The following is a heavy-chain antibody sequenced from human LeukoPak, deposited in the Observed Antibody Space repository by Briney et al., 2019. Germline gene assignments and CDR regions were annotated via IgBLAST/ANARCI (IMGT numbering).Heavy chain of an antibody. D-gene: IGHD3-16*01. CDR2: LRYDGTNK. Sequence: GGSLRLSCAASGFTVDEYGMHWVRQAPGKGLEWVAFLRYDGTNKYFLESVKGRFSISRDNSSNTLFLQMNGLTAEDTGVYYCAKDLFRDFLWGPYRAIASWGQGTLVTVSS. CDR1: GFTVDEYG. J-gene: IGHJ4*02. V-gene: IGHV3-30*02. CDR3: AKDLFRDFLWGPYRAIAS.